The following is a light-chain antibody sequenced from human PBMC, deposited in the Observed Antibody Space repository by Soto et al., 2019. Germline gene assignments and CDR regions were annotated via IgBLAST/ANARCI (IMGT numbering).Light chain of an antibody. V-gene: IGKV3-15*01. Sequence: EIVLTQSPGTLSLSPGERATLSCRASQSVSNNYLAWYQQKPGQAPRLLIYGASTRATGIPARFSGSGSGTEFTLTISSLQSEDFAVYYCKQYNNWPQTFGQGTKVDIK. CDR2: GAS. CDR1: QSVSNN. J-gene: IGKJ1*01. CDR3: KQYNNWPQT.